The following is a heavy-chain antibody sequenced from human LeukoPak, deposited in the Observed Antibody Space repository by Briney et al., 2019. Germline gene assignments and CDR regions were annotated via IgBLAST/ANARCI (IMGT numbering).Heavy chain of an antibody. CDR2: IRFDGSHK. CDR3: AKDHGWELDGSGEYYFYYCMDV. Sequence: PGGSLRLSCAASGFTFSSYGMHWVRQAPGKGLEWVASIRFDGSHKSYADSVKGRFTISRDYSKNTLYLQMNTLRAEGTAVYYCAKDHGWELDGSGEYYFYYCMDVWGKGTTVTIPS. D-gene: IGHD1-26*01. CDR1: GFTFSSYG. V-gene: IGHV3-30*02. J-gene: IGHJ6*03.